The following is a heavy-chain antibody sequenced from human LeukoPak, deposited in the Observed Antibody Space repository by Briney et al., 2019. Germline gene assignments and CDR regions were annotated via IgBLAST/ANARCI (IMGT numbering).Heavy chain of an antibody. D-gene: IGHD2-15*01. V-gene: IGHV4-39*01. CDR1: GGSISSSSYY. CDR3: AREIVVVVAATTGFDY. J-gene: IGHJ4*02. CDR2: IYYSGST. Sequence: PSETLSLTCTVSGGSISSSSYYWGWIRQPPGKGLEWIGSIYYSGSTYYNPSLKSRVTISVDTSTNQFSLKLSSVTAADTAVYYCAREIVVVVAATTGFDYWGQGTLVSVSS.